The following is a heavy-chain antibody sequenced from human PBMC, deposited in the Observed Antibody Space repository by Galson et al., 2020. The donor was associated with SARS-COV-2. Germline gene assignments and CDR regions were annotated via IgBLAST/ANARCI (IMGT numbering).Heavy chain of an antibody. CDR1: GFTFSSYG. Sequence: GGSLRLSCAASGFTFSSYGMHWVRQAPGKGLEWVALISYDGINKYYTDSVKGRFTISRDNSKNTLYLQMNSLRTEDTAVYYCAGRIVPAAMRGRYYYGMDVWGQGTTVTVSS. V-gene: IGHV3-30*03. J-gene: IGHJ6*02. D-gene: IGHD2-2*01. CDR3: AGRIVPAAMRGRYYYGMDV. CDR2: ISYDGINK.